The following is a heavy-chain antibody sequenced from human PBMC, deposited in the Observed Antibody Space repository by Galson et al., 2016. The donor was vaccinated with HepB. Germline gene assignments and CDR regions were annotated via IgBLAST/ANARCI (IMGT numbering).Heavy chain of an antibody. Sequence: SLRLSCAAPGFTFSSYSMNWVRQAPGRGLEWVSTLNGSGRKTYYADSVKGRFTISRDNSKNTLFLQMNSLRVEDTAVYYCAKSFVKKDFWSYYLADAFDIRGQGTTVTVST. V-gene: IGHV3-23*01. D-gene: IGHD3-3*01. J-gene: IGHJ3*02. CDR3: AKSFVKKDFWSYYLADAFDI. CDR2: LNGSGRKT. CDR1: GFTFSSYS.